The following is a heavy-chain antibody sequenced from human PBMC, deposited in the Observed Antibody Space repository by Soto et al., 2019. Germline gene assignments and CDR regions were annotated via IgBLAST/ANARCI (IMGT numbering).Heavy chain of an antibody. V-gene: IGHV4-59*01. CDR3: ARSFYP. Sequence: QLQLQESGPGLVKPSETLSLTCTVSGGSISHYHWNWIRQAPGKGMEWIGYIFYNGSTHYNPSLTRRVTISVDMSKNRLSLTLTSVTAADTAAYYCARSFYPWGQGTLVTVSS. J-gene: IGHJ5*02. CDR1: GGSISHYH. CDR2: IFYNGST.